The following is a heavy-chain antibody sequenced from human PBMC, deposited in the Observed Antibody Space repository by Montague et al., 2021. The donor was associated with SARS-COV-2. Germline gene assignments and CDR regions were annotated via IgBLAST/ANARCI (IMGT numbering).Heavy chain of an antibody. CDR3: ARDGYNAHQNYWYFDL. D-gene: IGHD5-24*01. Sequence: SETLSLTCTVSSGSISTYYWSWIRQPPGKGLEWIGYIYYSGSTNYSPSLKSRVTISVDTFKKQFSLKLSSVTAADTAVYYCARDGYNAHQNYWYFDLWGRGTLVTVSS. V-gene: IGHV4-59*12. J-gene: IGHJ2*01. CDR2: IYYSGST. CDR1: SGSISTYY.